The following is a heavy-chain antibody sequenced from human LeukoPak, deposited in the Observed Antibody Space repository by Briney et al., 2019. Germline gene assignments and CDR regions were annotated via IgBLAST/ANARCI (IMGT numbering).Heavy chain of an antibody. V-gene: IGHV4-59*08. CDR3: ARHVSFFDAFDI. D-gene: IGHD2-2*01. CDR1: GAAISSHY. CDR2: VFYIGTT. J-gene: IGHJ3*02. Sequence: SETLSLTCTVSGAAISSHYWSWIRQSPRKRLEWIGYVFYIGTTIHSPSLTSRVTISIDTSKNQFSLKLSSVPAADTAVYFCARHVSFFDAFDIWGQGTMVTVSS.